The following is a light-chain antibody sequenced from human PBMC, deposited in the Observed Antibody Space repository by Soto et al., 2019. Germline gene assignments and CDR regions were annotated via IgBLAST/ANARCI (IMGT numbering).Light chain of an antibody. J-gene: IGKJ3*01. CDR2: GAS. V-gene: IGKV3-20*01. CDR1: QGVSPNY. CDR3: HQDGSTPFT. Sequence: EIVLTQSPGTLSLSPGDRATLSCRASQGVSPNYLAWYQHKVGQAPRLLIYGASSRATGIPDRFSGNGSETSFTLTSSRLEPDDFALYYCHQDGSTPFTFGPGTKVDVK.